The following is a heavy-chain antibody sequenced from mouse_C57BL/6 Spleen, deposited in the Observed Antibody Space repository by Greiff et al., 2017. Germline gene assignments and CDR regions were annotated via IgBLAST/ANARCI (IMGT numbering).Heavy chain of an antibody. Sequence: VQLQQSGAELVRPGTSVKVSCKASGYAFTNYLIEWVKQRPGQGLEWIGVINPGSGGTNYNEKFKGKATLTADKSSSTTYMQLSSLTSEDSAVYFCARFITTVVAKVDYFDYWGQGTTLTVSS. CDR3: ARFITTVVAKVDYFDY. J-gene: IGHJ2*01. V-gene: IGHV1-54*01. CDR1: GYAFTNYL. CDR2: INPGSGGT. D-gene: IGHD1-1*01.